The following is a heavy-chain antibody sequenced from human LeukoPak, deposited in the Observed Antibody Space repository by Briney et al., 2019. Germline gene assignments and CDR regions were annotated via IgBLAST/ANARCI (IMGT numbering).Heavy chain of an antibody. CDR1: GFTFSSYG. CDR3: ARERAYSGSYSDY. J-gene: IGHJ4*02. V-gene: IGHV3-30*02. D-gene: IGHD1-26*01. Sequence: GGSLRLSCAASGFTFSSYGMHWVRQAPGKGLEWVAFIRYDGSNKYYADSVKGRFTISRDNAKNSLYLQMNSLRAEDTAVYYCARERAYSGSYSDYWGQGTLVTVSS. CDR2: IRYDGSNK.